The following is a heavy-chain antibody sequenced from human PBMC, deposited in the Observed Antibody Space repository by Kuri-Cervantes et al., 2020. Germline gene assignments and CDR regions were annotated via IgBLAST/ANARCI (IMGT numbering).Heavy chain of an antibody. CDR1: GASFSSFY. Sequence: ESLKISCGVYGASFSSFYWSWIRQPPGKGLEWIGEINRSGNTFYNPSLKSRVTISVDTSNNQFSLKLSSVTAADTAVYYCARANGDYYFDYWGQGTPVTVSS. CDR3: ARANGDYYFDY. CDR2: INRSGNT. D-gene: IGHD4-17*01. J-gene: IGHJ4*02. V-gene: IGHV4-34*01.